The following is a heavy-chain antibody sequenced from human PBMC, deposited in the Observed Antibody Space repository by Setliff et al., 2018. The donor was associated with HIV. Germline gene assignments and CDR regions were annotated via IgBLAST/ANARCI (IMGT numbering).Heavy chain of an antibody. CDR2: MNPNSGNT. V-gene: IGHV1-8*02. Sequence: ASVKVSCKASGYTFTSSDINWVRQATGQGLEWMGWMNPNSGNTGYAQKFQGRVTMTRDTSIRTAYMELSSLRSEDAAVYYCARGAWYTSGWYSSRYLDVWGKGTTVTVSS. J-gene: IGHJ6*03. D-gene: IGHD6-19*01. CDR1: GYTFTSSD. CDR3: ARGAWYTSGWYSSRYLDV.